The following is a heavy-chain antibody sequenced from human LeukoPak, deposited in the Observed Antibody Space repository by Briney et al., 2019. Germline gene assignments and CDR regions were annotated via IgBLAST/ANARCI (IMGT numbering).Heavy chain of an antibody. CDR2: INHSGST. J-gene: IGHJ6*03. Sequence: SETLSLTCAVYGGSFSGYYWSWIRQPPGKGLEWIGEINHSGSTNYNPSLKSRVTISVDTSKNQFSLKLSSVTAADTAAYYCARGGRYYGSGTYQIYYYYYMDVWGKGTTVTVSS. CDR1: GGSFSGYY. V-gene: IGHV4-34*01. D-gene: IGHD3-10*01. CDR3: ARGGRYYGSGTYQIYYYYYMDV.